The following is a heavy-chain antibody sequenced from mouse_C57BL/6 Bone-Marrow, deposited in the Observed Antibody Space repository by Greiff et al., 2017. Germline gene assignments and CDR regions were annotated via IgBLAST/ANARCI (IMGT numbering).Heavy chain of an antibody. CDR2: ISSGGSYT. CDR1: GFTFSSYG. Sequence: DVKLVESGGDLVKPGGSLKLSCAASGFTFSSYGMSWVRQTPDKRLEWVATISSGGSYTYYPDSVKGRFTISRDNAKNTLYLQMSSLKSEDTAMYYCARHRGYYFDYWGQGTTLTVAS. V-gene: IGHV5-6*02. J-gene: IGHJ2*01. CDR3: ARHRGYYFDY. D-gene: IGHD3-1*01.